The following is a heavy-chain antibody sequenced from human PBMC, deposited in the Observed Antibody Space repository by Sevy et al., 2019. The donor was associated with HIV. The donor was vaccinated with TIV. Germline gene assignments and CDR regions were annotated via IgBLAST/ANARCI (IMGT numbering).Heavy chain of an antibody. Sequence: GGSLRLSCVASGFAFSDYGMHWVRQAPGKGLEWVAVIWYDGNNQHYADSVRGRFTISRDNSKNTLYLQLSSLRAEDTAVYYCARDPRIIGDYLLTYFDYWGQGVLVTVSS. J-gene: IGHJ4*02. D-gene: IGHD4-17*01. CDR3: ARDPRIIGDYLLTYFDY. CDR1: GFAFSDYG. V-gene: IGHV3-33*01. CDR2: IWYDGNNQ.